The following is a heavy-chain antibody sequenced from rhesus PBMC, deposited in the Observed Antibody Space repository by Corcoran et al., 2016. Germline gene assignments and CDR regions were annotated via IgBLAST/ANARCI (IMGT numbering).Heavy chain of an antibody. J-gene: IGHJ4*01. V-gene: IGHV4-122*02. D-gene: IGHD2-21*01. Sequence: QLQLQESGPGLVKPSETLSLTCAVSGGSISSNYWSWIRQHPGKGLEWIGYLPSRAGTTHTPSPKSRVTSSRDTSKHQFSLKLGSVPAADTAVYYYARAWGAVLVVVTTPLDYWGQGVLVTVSS. CDR2: LPSRAGT. CDR3: ARAWGAVLVVVTTPLDY. CDR1: GGSISSNY.